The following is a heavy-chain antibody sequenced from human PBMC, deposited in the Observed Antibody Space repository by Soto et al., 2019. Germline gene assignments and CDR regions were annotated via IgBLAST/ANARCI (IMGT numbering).Heavy chain of an antibody. V-gene: IGHV3-48*01. CDR2: ISSSSSTI. J-gene: IGHJ4*02. CDR1: GFTFSSYS. Sequence: GGSLRLSCAASGFTFSSYSMNWVRQAPGKGLEWVSYISSSSSTIYYADSVKGRFTISRDNAKNSLYLQMNSLRAEDTAVYYCARAPEGLLYDSNLDYWGQGTLVTVSS. D-gene: IGHD3-3*01. CDR3: ARAPEGLLYDSNLDY.